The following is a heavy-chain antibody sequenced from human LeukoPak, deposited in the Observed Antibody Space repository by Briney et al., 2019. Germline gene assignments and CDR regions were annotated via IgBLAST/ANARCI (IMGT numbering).Heavy chain of an antibody. CDR1: GFTFSSYW. D-gene: IGHD6-13*01. V-gene: IGHV3-7*01. CDR2: IKQDGSEK. Sequence: PGGSLRLSCAASGFTFSSYWMSWVRQAPGKGLEWVANIKQDGSEKYYVDSVKGRFTISRDNAKNSLYLQMSSLRAEDTAVYYCARDSRVIAAAGTNWYFDLWGRGTLVTVSS. J-gene: IGHJ2*01. CDR3: ARDSRVIAAAGTNWYFDL.